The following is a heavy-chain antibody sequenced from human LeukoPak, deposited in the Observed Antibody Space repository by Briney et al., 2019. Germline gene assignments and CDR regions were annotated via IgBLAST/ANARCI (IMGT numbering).Heavy chain of an antibody. CDR1: GYTFTSYG. J-gene: IGHJ6*03. V-gene: IGHV1-18*01. Sequence: ASVKVSCKASGYTFTSYGVSWVRQAPGQGLEWMGWINTYNGNTKDTQKFQGRVTMTTDTSTSTAYMELRSLRSGDTAVYYCARAGRLFTGKGHHYSYYMDVWGKGTTVTVSS. CDR2: INTYNGNT. CDR3: ARAGRLFTGKGHHYSYYMDV. D-gene: IGHD3-22*01.